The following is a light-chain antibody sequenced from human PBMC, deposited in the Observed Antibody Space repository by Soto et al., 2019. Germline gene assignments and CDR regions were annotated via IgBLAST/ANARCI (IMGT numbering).Light chain of an antibody. Sequence: DIQMTQSPSSQSASGGDRVTITCRASQSINSYLNWYQQKPGKAPKLLIYAASSLQSGVPSRFSGSGSETDFTLTITSLQPDDFATYYCQQSFSTPRTFGQGTRVEI. CDR3: QQSFSTPRT. V-gene: IGKV1-39*01. J-gene: IGKJ1*01. CDR2: AAS. CDR1: QSINSY.